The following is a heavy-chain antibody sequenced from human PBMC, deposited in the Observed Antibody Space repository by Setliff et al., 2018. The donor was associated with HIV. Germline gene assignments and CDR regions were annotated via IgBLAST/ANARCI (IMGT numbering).Heavy chain of an antibody. CDR1: GGTFSTSA. D-gene: IGHD3-22*01. V-gene: IGHV1-69*13. J-gene: IGHJ3*02. Sequence: SVKVSCKASGGTFSTSAISWMRQAPGQGLEWMGGIIPFFGSANYAQKFQGRLTITADASSSTAYMGLSSLTSEDTAVYYCARRHFYDSSGQVCAFDIWGQGTMVTVSS. CDR3: ARRHFYDSSGQVCAFDI. CDR2: IIPFFGSA.